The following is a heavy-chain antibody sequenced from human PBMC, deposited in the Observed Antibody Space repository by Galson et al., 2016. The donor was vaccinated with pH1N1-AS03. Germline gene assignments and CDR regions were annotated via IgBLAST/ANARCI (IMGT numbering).Heavy chain of an antibody. V-gene: IGHV3-23*01. J-gene: IGHJ5*02. D-gene: IGHD3-3*01. CDR1: GFTFSIYA. CDR2: VGGVDGSL. Sequence: SLRLSCAASGFTFSIYAMHWVRQAPGKGLEWVSGVGGVDGSLWYAESVKGRFTVSRDNSKGTLDLQMNSLRADDSAVYYCARGSGWPHWFDPRGQGTLVTVSS. CDR3: ARGSGWPHWFDP.